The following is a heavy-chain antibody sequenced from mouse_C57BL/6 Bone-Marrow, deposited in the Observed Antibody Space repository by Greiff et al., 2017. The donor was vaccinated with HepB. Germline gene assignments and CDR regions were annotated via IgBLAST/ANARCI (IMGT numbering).Heavy chain of an antibody. CDR2: ISNLAYSI. CDR3: ARRAITTVVAPYAMDY. J-gene: IGHJ4*01. Sequence: EVKLMESGGGLVQPGGSLKLSCAASGFTFSDYGMAWVRQAPRKGPGWVAFISNLAYSIYYADTVTGRFTISRENAKNTLYLEMSSLRSEDTAMYYCARRAITTVVAPYAMDYWGQGTSVTVSS. CDR1: GFTFSDYG. D-gene: IGHD1-1*01. V-gene: IGHV5-15*01.